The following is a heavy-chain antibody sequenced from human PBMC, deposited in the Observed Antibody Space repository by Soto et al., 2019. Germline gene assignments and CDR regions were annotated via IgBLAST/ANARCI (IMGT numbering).Heavy chain of an antibody. CDR1: GFTFSSYG. D-gene: IGHD6-13*01. CDR2: IWYDGSNK. V-gene: IGHV3-33*01. Sequence: GGSLRLSCAASGFTFSSYGMHWVRQAPGKGLEWVAVIWYDGSNKYYADSVKGRFTISRDNSKNTLYLQMNSLRAEDTAVYYCARDGGGIAAENYFDDWGQGTLVTVSS. J-gene: IGHJ4*02. CDR3: ARDGGGIAAENYFDD.